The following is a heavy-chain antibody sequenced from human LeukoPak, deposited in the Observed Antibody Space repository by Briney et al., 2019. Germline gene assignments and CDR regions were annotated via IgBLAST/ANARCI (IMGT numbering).Heavy chain of an antibody. CDR3: ASAGLGGYSQGPTTGRVPQRKTLAFDI. Sequence: SETLSLTCAVYGGSFSGYYWSWIRQPPGKGLEWIVEINHSGSTNYNPSLKSRVTVLVGTSKNQLSLKLRYVTAADTAVYYCASAGLGGYSQGPTTGRVPQRKTLAFDIWGQGTMVTVSS. J-gene: IGHJ3*02. V-gene: IGHV4-34*01. CDR1: GGSFSGYY. D-gene: IGHD2-2*03. CDR2: INHSGST.